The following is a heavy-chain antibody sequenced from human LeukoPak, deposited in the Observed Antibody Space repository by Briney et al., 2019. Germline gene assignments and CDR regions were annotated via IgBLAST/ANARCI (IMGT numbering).Heavy chain of an antibody. V-gene: IGHV4-31*03. Sequence: SETLSLTCTVSGASFSSGDQNWNCIPHSPGKGLEWIGSIHPSGRLYNNPSLESRVTISIDTSKNQFSLNLNSVTAADTAVYFCSRGLDSRKLGYWGQGTLVTVSS. CDR1: GASFSSGDQN. CDR3: SRGLDSRKLGY. J-gene: IGHJ4*02. CDR2: IHPSGRL. D-gene: IGHD3-22*01.